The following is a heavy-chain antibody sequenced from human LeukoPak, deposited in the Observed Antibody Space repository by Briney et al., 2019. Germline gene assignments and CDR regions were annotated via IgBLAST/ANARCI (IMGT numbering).Heavy chain of an antibody. CDR1: GGSISSYY. CDR2: IYTSGST. CDR3: AREPYGSGSYNAFDI. D-gene: IGHD3-10*01. Sequence: SETLSLTCTVSGGSISSYYWSWIRQPAGKGLEWIGRIYTSGSTNYNPSLKSRVTMSVDTSKNQFSLKLSSVTAADTAVYYCAREPYGSGSYNAFDIWGQGTMVTVSS. J-gene: IGHJ3*02. V-gene: IGHV4-4*07.